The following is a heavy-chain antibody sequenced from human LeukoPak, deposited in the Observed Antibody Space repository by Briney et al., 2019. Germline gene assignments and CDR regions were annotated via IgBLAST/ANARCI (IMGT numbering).Heavy chain of an antibody. CDR2: IGGSGGST. D-gene: IGHD5-12*01. CDR3: AKATVATLRGGYYFDY. CDR1: GFTCSSYA. V-gene: IGHV3-23*01. Sequence: GGSLRLSCAASGFTCSSYAMSWVRQAPGKGLEWVSAIGGSGGSTYYADSVKGRFTISRDNSKNTLYLQMNSLRAEDTAVYYCAKATVATLRGGYYFDYWGQGALVTVSS. J-gene: IGHJ4*02.